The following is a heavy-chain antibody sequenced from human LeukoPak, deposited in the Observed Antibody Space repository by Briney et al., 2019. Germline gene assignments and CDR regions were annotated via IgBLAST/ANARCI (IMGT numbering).Heavy chain of an antibody. CDR1: GYTFTNYY. V-gene: IGHV1-46*01. CDR2: INPSGGTT. CDR3: ARNVGSGFDI. Sequence: ASVKVSCKATGYTFTNYYIHWVRQAPGQGLEWMGMINPSGGTTSYAQKFQGRVTMTRDTSTSTVFMELSSLRSEDTDVYYCARNVGSGFDIWGQGTMVTVSS. D-gene: IGHD1-26*01. J-gene: IGHJ3*02.